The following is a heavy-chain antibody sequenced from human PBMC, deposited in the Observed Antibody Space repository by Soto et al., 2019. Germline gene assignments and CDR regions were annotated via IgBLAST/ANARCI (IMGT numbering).Heavy chain of an antibody. Sequence: SETLFLTCTVSGGSISSGDYCWSGSRQPPGKGLEWIGYIYYSGSTYYNPSLKSRVTISVDTSKTQFSLRVTSVTSADTAVYYCARGLDFYGSGSPDLNGYWGQGTLVTVSS. CDR3: ARGLDFYGSGSPDLNGY. J-gene: IGHJ4*02. V-gene: IGHV4-30-4*02. D-gene: IGHD3-10*01. CDR1: GGSISSGDYC. CDR2: IYYSGST.